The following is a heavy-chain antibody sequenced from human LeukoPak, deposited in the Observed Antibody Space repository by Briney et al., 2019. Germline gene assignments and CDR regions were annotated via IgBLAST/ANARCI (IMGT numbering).Heavy chain of an antibody. V-gene: IGHV3-74*01. CDR1: GFTFSDTW. CDR2: IRSDGSDT. Sequence: GGSLRLSCAASGFTFSDTWMHWVRQAPGEGLVWVSRIRSDGSDTRYAESVKGRFTISRDNAKNTLYLQMSSLRAEDTVVYYCARDWFHAIDYWGQGTLVTVSS. CDR3: ARDWFHAIDY. J-gene: IGHJ4*02. D-gene: IGHD2/OR15-2a*01.